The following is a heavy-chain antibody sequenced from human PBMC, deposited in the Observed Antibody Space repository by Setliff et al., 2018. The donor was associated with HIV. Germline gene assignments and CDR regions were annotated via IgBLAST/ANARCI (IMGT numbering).Heavy chain of an antibody. J-gene: IGHJ4*02. D-gene: IGHD2-21*02. Sequence: SETLSLTCTVSGGSITSSTYYWGWIRQPPGKGLEWIGTVHNTGNTYHNPSLKSRVTISVEVSKNQISLKLTAVTAADSALYYCAREGDGIDFWGQGTLVTVSS. CDR3: AREGDGIDF. CDR1: GGSITSSTYY. CDR2: VHNTGNT. V-gene: IGHV4-39*02.